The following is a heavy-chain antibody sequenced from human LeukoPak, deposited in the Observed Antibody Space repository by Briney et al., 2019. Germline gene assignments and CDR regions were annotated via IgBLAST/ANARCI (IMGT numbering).Heavy chain of an antibody. CDR2: INPNSGGT. D-gene: IGHD3-3*01. Sequence: ASVTVSCKASGGTFSSYAISWVRQAPGQGLEWMGWINPNSGGTNYAQKFQGRVTMTRDTSISTAYMELSRLRSDDTAVYYCAAYTIFGVLDYWGQGTLVTVSS. CDR3: AAYTIFGVLDY. CDR1: GGTFSSYA. J-gene: IGHJ4*02. V-gene: IGHV1-2*02.